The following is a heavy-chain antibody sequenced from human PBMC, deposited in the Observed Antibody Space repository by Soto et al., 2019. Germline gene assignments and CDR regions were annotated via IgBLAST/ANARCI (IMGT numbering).Heavy chain of an antibody. CDR1: GGTFSSYT. CDR3: ATRLLHLGELSSHDAFDI. V-gene: IGHV1-69*02. D-gene: IGHD3-16*02. Sequence: GASVKVSCKASGGTFSSYTISWVRQAPGQGLEWMGRIIPILGIANYAQKFQGRVTITEDTSTNTAYMELSSLRSEDTAVYYCATRLLHLGELSSHDAFDIWGQGTMVTVSS. J-gene: IGHJ3*02. CDR2: IIPILGIA.